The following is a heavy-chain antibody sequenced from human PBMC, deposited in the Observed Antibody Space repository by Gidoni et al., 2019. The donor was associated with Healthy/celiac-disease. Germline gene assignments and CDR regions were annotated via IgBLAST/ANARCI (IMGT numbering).Heavy chain of an antibody. CDR2: ISSSSSYI. CDR3: ARAGVYSSSPLNWFDP. CDR1: DFPFSSHS. Sequence: EVQPVESGGGLVKPGGSLRLPCAASDFPFSSHSLNWFRQAPGKGLEWVSSISSSSSYISSADSVKGRFNISRDNAKNSLYLQMNSLRAEDTAVYYCARAGVYSSSPLNWFDPWGQGTLVTVSS. D-gene: IGHD6-6*01. J-gene: IGHJ5*02. V-gene: IGHV3-21*01.